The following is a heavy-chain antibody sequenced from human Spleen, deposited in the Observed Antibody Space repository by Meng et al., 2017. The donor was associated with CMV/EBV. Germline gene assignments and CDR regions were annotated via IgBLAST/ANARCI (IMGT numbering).Heavy chain of an antibody. CDR3: ARNSGWYTPYYYYGMDV. Sequence: SVKVSCKASGGIFSRYAISWVRQAPGQGLEWMGGIIPIFGTANYAQKFQGRVTITTDESKSTAYMELSSLRSEDTAVYYCARNSGWYTPYYYYGMDVWGQGTTVTVSS. D-gene: IGHD6-19*01. V-gene: IGHV1-69*05. CDR2: IIPIFGTA. J-gene: IGHJ6*02. CDR1: GGIFSRYA.